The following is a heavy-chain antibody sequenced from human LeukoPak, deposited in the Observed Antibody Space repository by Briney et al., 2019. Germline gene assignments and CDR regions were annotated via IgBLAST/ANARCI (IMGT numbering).Heavy chain of an antibody. J-gene: IGHJ4*02. CDR2: INPSGGST. CDR3: ARGETTVTTSTPPVDY. CDR1: GYTFTSYY. D-gene: IGHD4-17*01. V-gene: IGHV1-46*01. Sequence: ASVKVSCKASGYTFTSYYMHWVRQAPGQGLEWMGIINPSGGSTSYAQKFQGRVTMTRDTSTSTAYMELSSLRSEDTAVYYCARGETTVTTSTPPVDYWGQGTLVTVSS.